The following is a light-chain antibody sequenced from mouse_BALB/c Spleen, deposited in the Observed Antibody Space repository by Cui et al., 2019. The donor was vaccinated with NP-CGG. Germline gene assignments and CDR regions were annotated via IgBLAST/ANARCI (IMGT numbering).Light chain of an antibody. CDR1: TGAVTTSNY. CDR2: GTI. CDR3: ALWYSNHWV. V-gene: IGLV1*01. J-gene: IGLJ1*01. Sequence: QAVVTQESALTTSPGETVTLTCRSSTGAVTTSNYANWVQEKPDHLSTGLIGGTINRAPGVPARFSGSLIGDKAALTITGAQTEDEAIYFCALWYSNHWVFGGGTKLTVL.